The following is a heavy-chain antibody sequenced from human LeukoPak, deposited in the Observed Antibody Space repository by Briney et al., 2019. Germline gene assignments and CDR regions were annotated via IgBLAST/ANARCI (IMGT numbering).Heavy chain of an antibody. CDR1: GFTFKNYA. CDR2: ISNNAVST. J-gene: IGHJ3*02. CDR3: ARGGSYLSAFDI. V-gene: IGHV3-23*01. Sequence: GGSLRLSCAASGFTFKNYAMSWVRQAPGKGLEWISAISNNAVSTYYADSVKGRFTISRDNSKNTLYLQMNSLRAEDTAVYYCARGGSYLSAFDIWGQGTMVTVSS. D-gene: IGHD1-26*01.